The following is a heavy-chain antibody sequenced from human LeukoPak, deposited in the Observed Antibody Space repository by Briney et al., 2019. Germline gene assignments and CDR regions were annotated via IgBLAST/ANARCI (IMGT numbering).Heavy chain of an antibody. CDR3: AKARGDDFWNGYPPRSGYYGMDV. V-gene: IGHV3-23*01. CDR1: GFTFSSYA. D-gene: IGHD3-3*01. J-gene: IGHJ6*02. Sequence: AGGSLRLSCAASGFTFSSYAMSWVRQAPGKGLGWVSAISGSGGSTYYADSVKGRFTISRDNSKNTLYLQMNSLRAEDTAVYYCAKARGDDFWNGYPPRSGYYGMDVWGQGTTVTVSS. CDR2: ISGSGGST.